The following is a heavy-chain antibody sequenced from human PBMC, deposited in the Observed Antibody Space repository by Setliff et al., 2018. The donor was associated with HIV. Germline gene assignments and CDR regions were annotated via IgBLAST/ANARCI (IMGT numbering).Heavy chain of an antibody. CDR3: ARGGGSRAATSSYYYMDV. V-gene: IGHV4-31*03. CDR1: GDSISSSYY. J-gene: IGHJ6*03. Sequence: TLSLTCTVSGDSISSSYYWTWIRQPPGKGLEWIGYIYHNGSTYYNPSLKSRAITSVDTSKNQFSLKLSSVTAADTAVYYCARGGGSRAATSSYYYMDVWGKGTTVTVSS. CDR2: IYHNGST. D-gene: IGHD2-15*01.